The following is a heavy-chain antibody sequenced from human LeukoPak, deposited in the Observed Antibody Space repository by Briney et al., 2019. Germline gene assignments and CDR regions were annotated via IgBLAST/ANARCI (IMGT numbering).Heavy chain of an antibody. D-gene: IGHD2-15*01. CDR1: GFSFSNYW. J-gene: IGHJ3*02. CDR2: FNSDESTT. Sequence: SGGSLRLSCAASGFSFSNYWMHWVRQAPGKGLVWVSRFNSDESTTSYADSVKGRFTISRDNANNMLYLQMNSLRAEDAAVYYCARASGGNAAFDIWGQGTMVTVSS. CDR3: ARASGGNAAFDI. V-gene: IGHV3-74*01.